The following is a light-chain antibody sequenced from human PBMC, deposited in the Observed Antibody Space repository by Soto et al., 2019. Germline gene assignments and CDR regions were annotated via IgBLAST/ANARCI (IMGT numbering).Light chain of an antibody. J-gene: IGKJ3*01. Sequence: DIQLTQSPSFLSASVGDRVTITCRASQSINSYLAWYQQKPGKAPKLLIYGASTLQGGVPSRFSGSESGTEFTLTISSLQPEDFATYYCQQVNTYPFTFGPGTKVDIK. CDR3: QQVNTYPFT. V-gene: IGKV1-9*01. CDR1: QSINSY. CDR2: GAS.